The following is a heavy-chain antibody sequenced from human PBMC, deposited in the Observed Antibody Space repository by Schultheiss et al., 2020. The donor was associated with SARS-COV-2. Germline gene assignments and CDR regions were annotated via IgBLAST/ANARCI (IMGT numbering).Heavy chain of an antibody. CDR3: ARGVTTAGMDV. CDR2: ISYDGTNK. CDR1: GFTFRTHV. V-gene: IGHV3-30-3*01. J-gene: IGHJ6*02. D-gene: IGHD4-17*01. Sequence: GGSLRLSCVASGFTFRTHVMHWVRQAPSRGLEWVAVISYDGTNKYYTDSVKGRITISRDNAKNSLYLQMNSLRAEDTAVYYCARGVTTAGMDVWGQGTTVTVSS.